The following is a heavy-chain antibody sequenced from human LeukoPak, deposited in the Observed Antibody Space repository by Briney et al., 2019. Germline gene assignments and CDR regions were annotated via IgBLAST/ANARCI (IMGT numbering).Heavy chain of an antibody. V-gene: IGHV3-23*01. CDR2: IFGSGYNT. CDR1: GFRFSIYT. J-gene: IGHJ4*02. CDR3: AKDLLQGDGYWDIDS. Sequence: PGGALRLSCAASGFRFSIYTMSRVRQAPGKGLEWVAGIFGSGYNTYYADSVKGRFTISRDNSKNTLYLQMNSLRVEDTAIYYCAKDLLQGDGYWDIDSWGQGTLVSVSS. D-gene: IGHD5-24*01.